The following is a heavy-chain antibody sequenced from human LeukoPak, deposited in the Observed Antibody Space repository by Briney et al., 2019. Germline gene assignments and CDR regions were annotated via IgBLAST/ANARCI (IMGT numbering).Heavy chain of an antibody. J-gene: IGHJ4*02. V-gene: IGHV3-33*01. CDR2: IWYDGSNR. CDR1: GFTFSSYG. Sequence: GGSLRLSCAASGFTFSSYGMYWVRQAPGKGLEWVALIWYDGSNRYCADSVKGRFTISRDDSKNTLYLQMNSLRAEDTAVYYCASWRGSGSYGGYFDYWGQGTLVTVSS. D-gene: IGHD3-10*01. CDR3: ASWRGSGSYGGYFDY.